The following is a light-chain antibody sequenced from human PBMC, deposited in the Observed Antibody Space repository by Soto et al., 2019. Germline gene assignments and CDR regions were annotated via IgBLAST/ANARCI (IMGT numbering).Light chain of an antibody. CDR2: EGS. CDR1: SSDVGGYNL. Sequence: QSALTQPASVSGTPGQSITISCTGTSSDVGGYNLVSWYQQHPGTAPKLMIYEGSKRPSGVSNRFSGSKSGNTASLTISGLQAEDEADYYCCSYEGSSTLVFGGGTKLTVL. CDR3: CSYEGSSTLV. V-gene: IGLV2-23*01. J-gene: IGLJ2*01.